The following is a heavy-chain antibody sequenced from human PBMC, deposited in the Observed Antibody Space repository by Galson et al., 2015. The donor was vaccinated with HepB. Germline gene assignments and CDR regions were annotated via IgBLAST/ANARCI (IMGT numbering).Heavy chain of an antibody. J-gene: IGHJ6*03. D-gene: IGHD3-22*01. V-gene: IGHV4-39*07. CDR1: GGSISSSSYY. CDR3: AREPSANSSGYYYYYYYYMDV. CDR2: IYYSGST. Sequence: SLTCTVSGGSISSSSYYWGWIRQPPGKGLEWIGSIYYSGSTYYNPSLKSRVTMSVDTSKNQFFLKLSSVTAADTAVYYCAREPSANSSGYYYYYYYYMDVWGKGTTVTVSS.